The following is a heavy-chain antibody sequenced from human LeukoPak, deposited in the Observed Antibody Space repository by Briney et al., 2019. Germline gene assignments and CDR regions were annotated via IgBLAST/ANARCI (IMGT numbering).Heavy chain of an antibody. CDR3: ARDLEALNYGMDV. Sequence: ASVKVSCKASGYTFTGYYMHWVRQAPGQGLEWMGWINPNSGGTNYAQKFQGRVTMTRDTSISTAYMELSSLRSEDTAVYYCARDLEALNYGMDVWGQGTTVTVSS. CDR2: INPNSGGT. V-gene: IGHV1-2*02. J-gene: IGHJ6*02. CDR1: GYTFTGYY.